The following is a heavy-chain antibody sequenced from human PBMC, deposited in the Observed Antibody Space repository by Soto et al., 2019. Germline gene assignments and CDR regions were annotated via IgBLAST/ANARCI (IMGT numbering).Heavy chain of an antibody. CDR2: ISGSGGST. CDR1: GFNVSSNY. Sequence: EVQLVESGGGLIQPGGSLRLSCAASGFNVSSNYMTWVRQAPGKGLEWVSAISGSGGSTYYADSVKGRFTISRDNSKNTLYLQMNSLRAEDTAVYYCAKDQHYDSSGYYEDWFDPWGQGTLVTVSS. D-gene: IGHD3-22*01. CDR3: AKDQHYDSSGYYEDWFDP. V-gene: IGHV3-23*04. J-gene: IGHJ5*02.